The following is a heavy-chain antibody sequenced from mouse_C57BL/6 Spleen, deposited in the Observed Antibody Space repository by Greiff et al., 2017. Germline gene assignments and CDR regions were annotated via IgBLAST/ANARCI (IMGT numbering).Heavy chain of an antibody. CDR1: GFTFSSYT. V-gene: IGHV5-9*01. Sequence: EVQGLESGGGLVKPGGSLKLSCAASGFTFSSYTMSWVRQTPEKRLEWVATISGGGGNTYYPDSVKGRFTISRDNAKNTLYLQMSSLRSEDTALYYCSRHYYGSIDGWYFDVWGTGTTVTVSS. J-gene: IGHJ1*03. CDR2: ISGGGGNT. D-gene: IGHD1-1*01. CDR3: SRHYYGSIDGWYFDV.